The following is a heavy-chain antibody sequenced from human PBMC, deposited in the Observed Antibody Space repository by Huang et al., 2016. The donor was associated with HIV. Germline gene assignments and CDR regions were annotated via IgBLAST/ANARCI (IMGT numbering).Heavy chain of an antibody. Sequence: EVQLVESGGGLVKPGGSLRLSCAASGFNFSNAWMSGVRQAPGKGLEWVGRIKSKSNSGTTDDATPVKGRFTISRDDSKNTLYLQMNSLKTEDTAVYYCTSPRAGTTNYYYYYGMDVWGQGTTVTVSS. J-gene: IGHJ6*02. CDR2: IKSKSNSGTT. CDR3: TSPRAGTTNYYYYYGMDV. V-gene: IGHV3-15*01. CDR1: GFNFSNAW. D-gene: IGHD1-1*01.